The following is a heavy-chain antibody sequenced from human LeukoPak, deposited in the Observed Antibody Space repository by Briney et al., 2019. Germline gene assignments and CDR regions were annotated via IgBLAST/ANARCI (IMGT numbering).Heavy chain of an antibody. CDR3: ARGDSSSSPRDAFDI. V-gene: IGHV1-2*02. Sequence: ASVKVSCKASGYTFTGYYMHWVRQAPGQGLEWMGWINPNSGGTNYAQKFQGRVTMTRDTSISTAYMELSRLRSDDTAVYYCARGDSSSSPRDAFDIWGQGTMVTVSS. D-gene: IGHD6-6*01. CDR1: GYTFTGYY. CDR2: INPNSGGT. J-gene: IGHJ3*02.